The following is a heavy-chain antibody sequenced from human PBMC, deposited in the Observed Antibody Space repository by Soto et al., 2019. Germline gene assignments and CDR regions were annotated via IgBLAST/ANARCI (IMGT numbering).Heavy chain of an antibody. V-gene: IGHV3-21*06. J-gene: IGHJ4*02. CDR3: ARESEDLTSNFDY. Sequence: GGSLRLSCAASGFTFTRYSMNWVRQAPGKGLEWVSYISSTTNYIYYGDSMKGRFTISRDNAKNSLYLEMNSLRAEDTAVYYCARESEDLTSNFDYWGQGTLVTVSS. CDR1: GFTFTRYS. CDR2: ISSTTNYI.